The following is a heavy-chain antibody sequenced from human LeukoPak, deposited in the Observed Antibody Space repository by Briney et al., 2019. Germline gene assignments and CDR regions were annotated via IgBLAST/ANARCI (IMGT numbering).Heavy chain of an antibody. CDR2: ISSSSSTI. Sequence: TGGSLRLSCAASGFTFSSYSMNWVRQAPGKGLEWVSYISSSSSTIYYADSVKGRFTISRDNAKNSLYLQMNSLRAEDTAVYYCARDSDSGYDPFGYWGQGTLVPVSS. CDR1: GFTFSSYS. CDR3: ARDSDSGYDPFGY. V-gene: IGHV3-48*04. J-gene: IGHJ4*02. D-gene: IGHD5-12*01.